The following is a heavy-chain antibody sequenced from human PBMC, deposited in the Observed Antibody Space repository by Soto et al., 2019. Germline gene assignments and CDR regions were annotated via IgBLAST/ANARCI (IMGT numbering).Heavy chain of an antibody. Sequence: GGSLRLSCAASGFTFSSYGMHWVRQAPGKGLEWVAVISYDGSNKYYADSVKGRFTISRDNSKNTLYLQMNSLRAEDTAVYYCANSETISGGITIFGVVIKADYYYYGMDVWGQGTTVTV. CDR2: ISYDGSNK. CDR3: ANSETISGGITIFGVVIKADYYYYGMDV. J-gene: IGHJ6*02. D-gene: IGHD3-3*01. CDR1: GFTFSSYG. V-gene: IGHV3-30*18.